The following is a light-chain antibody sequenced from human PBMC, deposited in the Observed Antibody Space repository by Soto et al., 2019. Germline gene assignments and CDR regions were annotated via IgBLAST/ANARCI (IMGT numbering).Light chain of an antibody. J-gene: IGKJ4*01. V-gene: IGKV1-33*01. Sequence: DIQMNQSPSSLSASVGDRVTITCQASQDISDYLNWYQQKPGKAPKLLIYDASNLEPGAPSRFSGGGFGTDFSFTISSLQAEDIGTYYCQQYDNVPLTFGGGTKLEIK. CDR3: QQYDNVPLT. CDR1: QDISDY. CDR2: DAS.